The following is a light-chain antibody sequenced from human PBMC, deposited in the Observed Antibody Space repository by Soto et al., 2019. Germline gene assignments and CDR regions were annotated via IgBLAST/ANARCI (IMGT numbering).Light chain of an antibody. CDR3: QQYSSYSKT. CDR2: DAS. J-gene: IGKJ1*01. Sequence: DIQMTQSPSSLSASVGDRFTSTGRASQSISSWLAWYQQRTGKAPKXXIFDASSLEGGVPSRFSGSGSGTDFNLTISSLQTDDFATYYCQQYSSYSKTFGQGTKVDIK. CDR1: QSISSW. V-gene: IGKV1-5*01.